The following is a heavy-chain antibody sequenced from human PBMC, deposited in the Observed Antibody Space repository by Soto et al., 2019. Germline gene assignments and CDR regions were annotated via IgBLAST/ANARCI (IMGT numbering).Heavy chain of an antibody. CDR2: IYYSGST. CDR3: ARDRIVVVITTRAADAFDI. V-gene: IGHV4-39*02. J-gene: IGHJ3*02. CDR1: GGSISSSSYY. Sequence: SETLSLTCTVSGGSISSSSYYWGWIRQPPGKGLEWIGSIYYSGSTYYNPSLKSRVTISVDTSKSQFSLKLSSVTAADTAVYYCARDRIVVVITTRAADAFDIWGQGTMVTVSS. D-gene: IGHD3-22*01.